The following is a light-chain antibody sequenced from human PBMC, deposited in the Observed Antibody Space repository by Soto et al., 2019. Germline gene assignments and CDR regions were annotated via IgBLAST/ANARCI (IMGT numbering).Light chain of an antibody. CDR1: QSISSY. J-gene: IGKJ4*01. V-gene: IGKV1-39*01. Sequence: DIQMTQSPSSLSASVGDIVTITCRASQSISSYLNWYQQKPGKAPKLLMYAASSLQSGVPSRFSGSGSGTDFTLTISSLQPEDFATYYCQQSYSTPPTFGGGTKVDIK. CDR2: AAS. CDR3: QQSYSTPPT.